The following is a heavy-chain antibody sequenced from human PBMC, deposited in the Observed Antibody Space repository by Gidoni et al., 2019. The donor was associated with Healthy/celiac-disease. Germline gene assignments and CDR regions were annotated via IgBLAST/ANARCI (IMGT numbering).Heavy chain of an antibody. Sequence: QVQLQESGPGLVKPSQTLSLPCTFSGGSISRGGSYWSWTRQHPGKGLEWIGYIYYSGSTYYNPSLKSRVTISVDTSKNQFSLKLSSVTAADTAVYYCARVTLGAAYCGGDCYPPGGPFDYWGQGTLVTVSS. D-gene: IGHD2-21*01. CDR3: ARVTLGAAYCGGDCYPPGGPFDY. V-gene: IGHV4-31*03. CDR1: GGSISRGGSY. J-gene: IGHJ4*02. CDR2: IYYSGST.